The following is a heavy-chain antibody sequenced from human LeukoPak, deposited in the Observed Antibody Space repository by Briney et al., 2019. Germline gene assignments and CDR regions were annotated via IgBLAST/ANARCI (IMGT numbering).Heavy chain of an antibody. CDR2: ISGSGDST. CDR1: GFTFAGYA. V-gene: IGHV3-23*01. Sequence: GGSLRLSCAASGFTFAGYAMTWVRQAPGKGLEWVSAISGSGDSTYYTDSVKGRFTISRDNSKNTLYLQMNSLRAEDTAVYYCAKCSSSWSSPYFDYWGQGTLVTVSS. CDR3: AKCSSSWSSPYFDY. D-gene: IGHD6-13*01. J-gene: IGHJ4*02.